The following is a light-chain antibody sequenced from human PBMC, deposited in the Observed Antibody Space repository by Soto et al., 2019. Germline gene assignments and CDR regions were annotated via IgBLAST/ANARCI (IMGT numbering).Light chain of an antibody. V-gene: IGLV2-14*03. CDR3: SSYTSSTTLA. CDR2: DVG. J-gene: IGLJ2*01. CDR1: SSDVGGYNF. Sequence: QSALTQPASVSGSPGQSITISCTGTSSDVGGYNFVSWYQQHPGKAPKLMIYDVGNRPSGVSSRFSGSKSGNTASLTISGLQAEDEADYYCSSYTSSTTLAFGGGTKVTVL.